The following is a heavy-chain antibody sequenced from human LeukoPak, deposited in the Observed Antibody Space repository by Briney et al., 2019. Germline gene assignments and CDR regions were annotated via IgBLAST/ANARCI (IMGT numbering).Heavy chain of an antibody. CDR2: IYYSGST. CDR3: ARGQRSDAGWGLYYYYYYIDV. J-gene: IGHJ6*03. Sequence: SETLSLTCTVFGGSISSYYWSWIRQPPGKGLEWIGYIYYSGSTNYNPSLKSRVTISVDTSKNQFSLKLSSATAADTAVYYCARGQRSDAGWGLYYYYYYIDVWGKGTTVTVSS. D-gene: IGHD3-10*01. V-gene: IGHV4-59*01. CDR1: GGSISSYY.